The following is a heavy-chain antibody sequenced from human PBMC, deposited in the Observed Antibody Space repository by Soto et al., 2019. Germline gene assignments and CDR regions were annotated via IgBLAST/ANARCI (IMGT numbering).Heavy chain of an antibody. D-gene: IGHD3-16*01. Sequence: EVQLVESGGVVVQPGGSLRLSCAASGFTFDDYTMHWVRQAPGKGLEWVSLVSWDGSSTYYGDSVKGRFTISRDNSKNSLYLQMNSLRPEDTAVYYCAKAVGGYYYGMDVWGQGTTVTVSS. CDR1: GFTFDDYT. CDR2: VSWDGSST. V-gene: IGHV3-43*01. J-gene: IGHJ6*02. CDR3: AKAVGGYYYGMDV.